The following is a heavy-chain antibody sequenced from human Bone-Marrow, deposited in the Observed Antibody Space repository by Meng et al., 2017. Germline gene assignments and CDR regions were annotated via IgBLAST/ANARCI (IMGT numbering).Heavy chain of an antibody. V-gene: IGHV4-34*01. Sequence: SETLSLTCVVSGGSFSDYYWSWIRQPPGKGLEWIGEINHSGSTNYNPSLESRATISVDTSQNNLSLKLSSVTAADSAVYYCAREMKKFYFYGSAFSSWGQGTLVTVSS. CDR2: INHSGST. CDR1: GGSFSDYY. CDR3: AREMKKFYFYGSAFSS. D-gene: IGHD3-22*01. J-gene: IGHJ5*02.